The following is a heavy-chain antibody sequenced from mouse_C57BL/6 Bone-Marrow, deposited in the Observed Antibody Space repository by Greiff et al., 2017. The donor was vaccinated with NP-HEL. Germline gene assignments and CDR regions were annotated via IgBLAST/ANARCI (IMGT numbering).Heavy chain of an antibody. Sequence: EVQLQQSGAELVRPGASVKLSCTASGFNIKDDYMHWVKQRPEQGLEWIGWIDPENGDTEYDSKFQGKATITADTSSNTAYLQLSSLTSEDTAVYYATTSDSNPYAMDYWGQGTSVTVSS. J-gene: IGHJ4*01. CDR3: TTSDSNPYAMDY. CDR2: IDPENGDT. D-gene: IGHD2-5*01. V-gene: IGHV14-4*01. CDR1: GFNIKDDY.